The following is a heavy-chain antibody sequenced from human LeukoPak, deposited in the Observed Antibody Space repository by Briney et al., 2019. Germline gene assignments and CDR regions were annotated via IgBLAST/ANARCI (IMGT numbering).Heavy chain of an antibody. D-gene: IGHD6-6*01. Sequence: GGSLRLSCTASGFTFSSYPIHWVRQAPGKGLEWVSSISSSSSYIYYADSVKGRFTISRDNAKNSLYLQMNSLRAEDTAVYFCARDPDTFIAARPSGGDYWGQGTLVTVSS. CDR2: ISSSSSYI. CDR1: GFTFSSYP. V-gene: IGHV3-21*01. CDR3: ARDPDTFIAARPSGGDY. J-gene: IGHJ4*02.